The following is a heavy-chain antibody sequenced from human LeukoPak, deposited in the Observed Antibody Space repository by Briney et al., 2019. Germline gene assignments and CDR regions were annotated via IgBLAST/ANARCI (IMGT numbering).Heavy chain of an antibody. J-gene: IGHJ4*02. V-gene: IGHV3-9*01. CDR2: ISWNSGSI. CDR1: GFTFDDYA. D-gene: IGHD3-3*01. CDR3: AKDKSRFLEWLPFDY. Sequence: SLRLSCAASGFTFDDYAMHWVRQAPGKGLEWVSGISWNSGSIGYADSVKGRFTISRDNAKNSLYLQMNSLRAEDTALYYCAKDKSRFLEWLPFDYWGQGTLATVSS.